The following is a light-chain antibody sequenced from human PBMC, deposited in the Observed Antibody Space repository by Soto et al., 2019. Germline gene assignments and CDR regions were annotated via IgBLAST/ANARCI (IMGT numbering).Light chain of an antibody. CDR3: QQYNNWPLT. V-gene: IGKV3-15*01. CDR1: QRVSND. Sequence: IVLKLSPGTLSLSKGERATLSCRASQRVSNDFAWYQQKPDQAPRLLIYGASTRATGVPARFSGSGSGTEFTLTISSLQSEDFALYYCQQYNNWPLTFGGGTKVDNK. J-gene: IGKJ4*01. CDR2: GAS.